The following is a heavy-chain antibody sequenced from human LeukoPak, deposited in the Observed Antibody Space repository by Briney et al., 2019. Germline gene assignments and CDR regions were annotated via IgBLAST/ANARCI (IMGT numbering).Heavy chain of an antibody. V-gene: IGHV4-38-2*02. Sequence: SETLSLTCTVSGYSISSGYYWGWIRQPPGKGLEWIGSIYHSGSTYYNPSLKSRVTISVDTSKNQFSLKLSSVTAADTAVYYCARDGEAAAGSGKYYYYYYMDVWGKGTTVTVSS. J-gene: IGHJ6*03. CDR1: GYSISSGYY. CDR2: IYHSGST. CDR3: ARDGEAAAGSGKYYYYYYMDV. D-gene: IGHD6-13*01.